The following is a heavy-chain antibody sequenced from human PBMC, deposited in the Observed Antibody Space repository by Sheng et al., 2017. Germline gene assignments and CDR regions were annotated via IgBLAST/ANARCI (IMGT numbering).Heavy chain of an antibody. Sequence: EVQLVESGGGRVKPRGSLRLSCEASGFTFSIYPMSWVRQAPGKGLQWLSTINSLSTSIYYADSVKGRFTISRDNAKNSLFLQLSSLRVEDTATYYCARSGYSSSHAFDLWGQGTLVTVSS. J-gene: IGHJ3*01. D-gene: IGHD5-18*01. CDR1: GFTFSIYP. CDR2: INSLSTSI. V-gene: IGHV3-21*01. CDR3: ARSGYSSSHAFDL.